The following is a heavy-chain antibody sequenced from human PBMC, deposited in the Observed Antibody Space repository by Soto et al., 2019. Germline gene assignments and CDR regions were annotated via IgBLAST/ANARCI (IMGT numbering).Heavy chain of an antibody. CDR1: GYTFNKDF. D-gene: IGHD5-12*01. CDR2: IYPGDSDT. V-gene: IGHV5-51*01. CDR3: ARRLKDASGSPTYYSDFDV. Sequence: PGDALNISCQSSGYTFNKDFSSVVREMGGEFLWYVGIIYPGDSDTRYSPPFQGQVTISADTSISTAYLQWSSLKASDSAMYYCARRLKDASGSPTYYSDFDVWGRWTPVTVSS. J-gene: IGHJ6*02.